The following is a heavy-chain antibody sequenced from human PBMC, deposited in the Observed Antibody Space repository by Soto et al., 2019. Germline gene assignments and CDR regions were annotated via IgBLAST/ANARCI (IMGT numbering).Heavy chain of an antibody. CDR2: FDPEDGET. D-gene: IGHD3-10*01. J-gene: IGHJ5*02. V-gene: IGHV1-24*01. Sequence: ASVKVSFKVSGYTLTELSMHWVRQAPGKGLEWMGGFDPEDGETIYAQKFQGRVTMTEDTSTDTAYMELSSLRSEDTAVYYCATVPGGVRGNNWFDPWGQGTLVTVSS. CDR3: ATVPGGVRGNNWFDP. CDR1: GYTLTELS.